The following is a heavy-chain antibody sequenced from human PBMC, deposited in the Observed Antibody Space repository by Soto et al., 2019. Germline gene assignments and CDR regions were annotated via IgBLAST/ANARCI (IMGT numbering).Heavy chain of an antibody. V-gene: IGHV1-46*01. CDR1: GYTFTSYY. CDR3: ARSEMITFGGVIDKYYFDY. D-gene: IGHD3-16*02. J-gene: IGHJ4*02. Sequence: ASVKVSCKASGYTFTSYYMHWVRQAPGQGLEWMGIINPSGGSTSYAQKFQGRVTMTRDTSTSTVYMELSSLRSEDTAVYYCARSEMITFGGVIDKYYFDYWGQGTLVTVSS. CDR2: INPSGGST.